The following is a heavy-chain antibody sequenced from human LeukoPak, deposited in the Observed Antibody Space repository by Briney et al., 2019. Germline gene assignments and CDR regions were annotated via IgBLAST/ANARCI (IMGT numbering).Heavy chain of an antibody. CDR3: ARASPSGYDY. CDR1: GFTFSSYD. CDR2: ISHSSDAI. Sequence: GGSLRLSCVASGFTFSSYDMIWVRQPPGKGLEWVSYISHSSDAIYYRDSVKGRFTISRDNAKNSLYLQMNSLRDEDTAVYYCARASPSGYDYWGQGTLVTVSS. V-gene: IGHV3-48*02. D-gene: IGHD3-22*01. J-gene: IGHJ4*02.